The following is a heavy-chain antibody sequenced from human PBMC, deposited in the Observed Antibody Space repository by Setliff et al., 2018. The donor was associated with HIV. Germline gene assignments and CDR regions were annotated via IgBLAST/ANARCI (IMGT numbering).Heavy chain of an antibody. CDR3: ASWVGALPHFDY. CDR1: GFTFSSYW. Sequence: GGSLRLSCAASGFTFSSYWMSWVRQAPGKGLEWVANIKQDGSEKDYVDSVKGRFTITRDNAKNSLYLQMNSLRAEDTAVYYCASWVGALPHFDYWGQGTLVTVSS. D-gene: IGHD1-26*01. CDR2: IKQDGSEK. V-gene: IGHV3-7*01. J-gene: IGHJ4*02.